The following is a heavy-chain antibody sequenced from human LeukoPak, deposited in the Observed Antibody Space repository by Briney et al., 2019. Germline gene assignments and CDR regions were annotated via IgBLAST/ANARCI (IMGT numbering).Heavy chain of an antibody. CDR2: ISSSSSSS. CDR1: GFTLSDYS. CDR3: ARDITRPSDY. D-gene: IGHD1-14*01. Sequence: GGSLRLSCAPSGFTLSDYSMSWIRQAPGKGLKWVSYISSSSSSSYTKYADSVKGRFTISRDNAKNSLYLQMNSLRAEDTAVYYCARDITRPSDYWGQGTLVTVSS. J-gene: IGHJ4*02. V-gene: IGHV3-11*06.